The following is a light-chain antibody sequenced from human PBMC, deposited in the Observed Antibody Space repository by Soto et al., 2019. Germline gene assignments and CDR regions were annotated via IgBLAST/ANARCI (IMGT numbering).Light chain of an antibody. CDR3: SSYTTSSTYV. CDR2: DVA. Sequence: QSVLTQPASVSGSPGQSITISCTGTSTDVGRYNYVSWYQQHPGKAPKLMIYDVAIRPSGVSNRFSGSKSGITASLTISGLQAEDEADYYCSSYTTSSTYVFGTGTKVTVL. CDR1: STDVGRYNY. J-gene: IGLJ1*01. V-gene: IGLV2-14*01.